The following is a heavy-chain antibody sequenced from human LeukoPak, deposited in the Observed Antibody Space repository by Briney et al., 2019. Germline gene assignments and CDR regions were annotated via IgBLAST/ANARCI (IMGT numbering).Heavy chain of an antibody. D-gene: IGHD6-13*01. Sequence: GGSLRLSCAASGFTFSSYSMSWVRQAPGKGLEWVANIKQDGSEKYYVDSVKGRFTISRGNAKNSLYLQMNSLRAEGTAVYYCARTLEAAADFDYWGQGTLVTVSS. CDR1: GFTFSSYS. CDR3: ARTLEAAADFDY. CDR2: IKQDGSEK. J-gene: IGHJ4*02. V-gene: IGHV3-7*03.